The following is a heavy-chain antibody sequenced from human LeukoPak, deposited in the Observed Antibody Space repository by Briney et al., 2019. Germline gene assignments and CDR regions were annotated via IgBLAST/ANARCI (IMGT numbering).Heavy chain of an antibody. CDR2: IIPIFGTA. V-gene: IGHV1-69*05. CDR3: AREAHTVRNYYDSSGYYLLRY. CDR1: GGTFSSYA. J-gene: IGHJ4*02. D-gene: IGHD3-22*01. Sequence: SVKVSCKASGGTFSSYAISWVRQAPGQGLEWMGGIIPIFGTANYAQKFQGRVTITTDESTSAAYMELSSLRSEDTAVYYCAREAHTVRNYYDSSGYYLLRYWGQGTLVTVSS.